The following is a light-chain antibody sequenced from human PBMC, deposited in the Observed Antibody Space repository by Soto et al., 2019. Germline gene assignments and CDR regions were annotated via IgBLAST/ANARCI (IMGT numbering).Light chain of an antibody. CDR3: QQSYSTPRT. Sequence: DIQMTQSPSSLSASVGDRVTITCRASQSISSYLNWYQQKPGKAPKLLIYAASSLQSGVPSRFSGSGSGTDVTLTISSLQPEDFATYYCQQSYSTPRTYGHGTKLEIK. V-gene: IGKV1-39*01. CDR2: AAS. CDR1: QSISSY. J-gene: IGKJ2*02.